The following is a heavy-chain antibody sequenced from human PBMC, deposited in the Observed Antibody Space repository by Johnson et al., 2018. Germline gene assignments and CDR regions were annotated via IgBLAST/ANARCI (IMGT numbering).Heavy chain of an antibody. CDR3: AREVDSTGPDPFVDY. J-gene: IGHJ4*01. CDR1: GVTFDSYP. CDR2: IAPISGTT. Sequence: QVQLVQSGAEVRKPGSSVKISCKVSGVTFDSYPLNWVRQAPGKGLEWMGGIAPISGTTNYARTFQGRVTMTANKSTTTFYMQMSSLTSEDTALYYCAREVDSTGPDPFVDYWAQVTLGTVSS. D-gene: IGHD2-2*01. V-gene: IGHV1-69*06.